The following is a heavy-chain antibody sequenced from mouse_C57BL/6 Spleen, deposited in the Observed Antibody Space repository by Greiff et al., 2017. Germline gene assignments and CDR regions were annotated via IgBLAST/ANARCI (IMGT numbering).Heavy chain of an antibody. Sequence: VQLQQSGAELVKPGASVKLSCKASGYTFTSYWMHWVKQRPGQGLEWIGMFHPNSGSTNYNEKFKSKATLTVDKSSSTAYMQLSSLTSEDSAVYYCARYSNYPFYALDYWGQGTSVTVSS. CDR2: FHPNSGST. CDR1: GYTFTSYW. D-gene: IGHD2-5*01. CDR3: ARYSNYPFYALDY. V-gene: IGHV1-64*01. J-gene: IGHJ4*01.